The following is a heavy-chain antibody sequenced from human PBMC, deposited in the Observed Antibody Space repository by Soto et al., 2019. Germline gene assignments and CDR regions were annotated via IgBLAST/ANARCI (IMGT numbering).Heavy chain of an antibody. D-gene: IGHD5-12*01. J-gene: IGHJ6*02. CDR1: GGSLSSRGYS. V-gene: IGHV4-30-2*01. CDR2: IYHSGST. CDR3: ARRRGFPYYYGMDV. Sequence: QLQLQESGSGLVKPSQTLSLTCAVSGGSLSSRGYSWSWIRQPPGKGMEWIGYIYHSGSTYYNPSLKSRVTISVDRSKNQFSLKLSSVTASDTAVYYCARRRGFPYYYGMDVWGQGTTVTVSS.